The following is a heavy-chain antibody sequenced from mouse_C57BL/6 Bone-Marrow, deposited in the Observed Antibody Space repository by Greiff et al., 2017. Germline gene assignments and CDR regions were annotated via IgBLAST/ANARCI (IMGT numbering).Heavy chain of an antibody. CDR2: ISYDGSN. CDR3: ARDYYYAMDY. Sequence: VQLKESGPGLVKPSQSLSLTCSVTGYSITSGYYWNWIRQFPGNKLEWMGYISYDGSNNYNPSLKNRISITRDTSTNQFFLKLNSVTTEDTATYYCARDYYYAMDYWGQGTSVTVSS. V-gene: IGHV3-6*01. J-gene: IGHJ4*01. CDR1: GYSITSGYY.